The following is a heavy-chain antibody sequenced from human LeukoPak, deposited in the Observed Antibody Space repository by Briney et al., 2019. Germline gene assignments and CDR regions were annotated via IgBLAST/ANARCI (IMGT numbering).Heavy chain of an antibody. CDR2: IYYSGST. D-gene: IGHD3-16*02. V-gene: IGHV4-59*01. Sequence: SSETLSLTCTVSGGSISSYYWSWIRQPPGKGLEWIGYIYYSGSTNYNPSLKSRVTISVDTSKNQFSLKLSSVTAADTAVYYCARAYRAGTAFDIWGQGTMVTVSS. J-gene: IGHJ3*02. CDR3: ARAYRAGTAFDI. CDR1: GGSISSYY.